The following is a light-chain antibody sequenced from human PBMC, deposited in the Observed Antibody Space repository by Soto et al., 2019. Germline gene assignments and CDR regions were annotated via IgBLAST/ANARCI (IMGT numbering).Light chain of an antibody. J-gene: IGLJ1*01. CDR1: SSDIGSYHL. V-gene: IGLV2-23*02. CDR2: KVS. CDR3: CSYAGRNWGYA. Sequence: QSVLTQPASLSGSPGRSITISCTGTSSDIGSYHLVSWYQHQSGKAPKLIIYKVSQWPSGVSDPFSASKSGNTASLTISGLQAEDEADYSRCSYAGRNWGYALGTGTKVTVL.